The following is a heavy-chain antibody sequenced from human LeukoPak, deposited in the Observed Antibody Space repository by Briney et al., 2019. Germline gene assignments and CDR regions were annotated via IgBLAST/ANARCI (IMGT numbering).Heavy chain of an antibody. CDR2: ISDRGDST. D-gene: IGHD1-1*01. CDR3: AKDRDNWNDGDYFDY. CDR1: GFTFSNYA. Sequence: PGGSLRLSCAASGFTFSNYAMNWVRQAPGKGLEWVSAISDRGDSTFYADSVRGRFTISRDISENTLYLQVNSLRAEDTAIYYCAKDRDNWNDGDYFDYWGQGTLVTVSS. V-gene: IGHV3-23*01. J-gene: IGHJ4*02.